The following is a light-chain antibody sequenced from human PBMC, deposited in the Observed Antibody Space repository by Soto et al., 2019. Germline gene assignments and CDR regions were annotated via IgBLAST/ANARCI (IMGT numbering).Light chain of an antibody. CDR1: SSDVGGYNY. V-gene: IGLV2-14*01. Sequence: QSVLTQAAPVSGSPGQSITISCTGTSSDVGGYNYVSWYQQFPGKVPKLLIYNVGNRPSGVSNRFSGSKSGNTASLTISGLQAEDEADYFCTSSTSGSLYVFGTGTKVTVL. CDR3: TSSTSGSLYV. CDR2: NVG. J-gene: IGLJ1*01.